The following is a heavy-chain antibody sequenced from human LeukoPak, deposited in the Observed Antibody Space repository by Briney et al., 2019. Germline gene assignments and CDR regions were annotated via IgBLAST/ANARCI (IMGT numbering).Heavy chain of an antibody. CDR1: GGSISSSSYY. CDR3: ARTGVLTADY. D-gene: IGHD1-14*01. CDR2: ICYSGST. J-gene: IGHJ4*02. V-gene: IGHV4-39*01. Sequence: PSETLSLTCTVSGGSISSSSYYWGWIRQPPGKGLEWIGSICYSGSTYYNPSLKSRVTISVDTSKNQFSLKLSSVTAADTAVYYCARTGVLTADYGGQGTLVTVSS.